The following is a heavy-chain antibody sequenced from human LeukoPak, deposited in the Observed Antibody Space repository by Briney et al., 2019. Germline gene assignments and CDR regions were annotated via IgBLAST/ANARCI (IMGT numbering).Heavy chain of an antibody. D-gene: IGHD1-26*01. CDR1: GYTFTGYY. V-gene: IGHV1-2*02. CDR2: INPNSGGT. Sequence: ASVTVSCKASGYTFTGYYMHWVRQAPGQGIELMGWINPNSGGTNYAQKFQGRVTMTRDTSISTAYMELSRLRSDDTAVYYCARAEWDRAWFDPWGQGTLVTVSS. CDR3: ARAEWDRAWFDP. J-gene: IGHJ5*02.